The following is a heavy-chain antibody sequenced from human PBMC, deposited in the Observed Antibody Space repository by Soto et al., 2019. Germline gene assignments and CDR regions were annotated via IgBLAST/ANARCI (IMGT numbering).Heavy chain of an antibody. CDR1: GFTFSDHY. CDR3: AGVGPTSYHYGWEG. D-gene: IGHD2-2*01. Sequence: GGSLRLSCAASGFTFSDHYMDCVRQAPGKGLEWVGRTRNKANSYTTEYAASVKGRFTISRDDSKNSLYLQMNSLKTEDTAVYYCAGVGPTSYHYGWEGWDKGTRV. J-gene: IGHJ6*04. V-gene: IGHV3-72*01. CDR2: TRNKANSYTT.